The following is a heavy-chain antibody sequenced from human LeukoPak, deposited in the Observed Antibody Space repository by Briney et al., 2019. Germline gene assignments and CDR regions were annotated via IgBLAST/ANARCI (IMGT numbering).Heavy chain of an antibody. CDR2: ISGSGGST. V-gene: IGHV3-23*01. Sequence: PGGSLRLSCAASGFTFSSYAMNWVRQAPGKGLEWVSAISGSGGSTYYADSVKGRFTISRDNSKNTLYLQMNSLRAEDTAVYYCAKYVTIFGVITMRAIMDVWGKGTTVTVSS. D-gene: IGHD3-3*01. J-gene: IGHJ6*03. CDR1: GFTFSSYA. CDR3: AKYVTIFGVITMRAIMDV.